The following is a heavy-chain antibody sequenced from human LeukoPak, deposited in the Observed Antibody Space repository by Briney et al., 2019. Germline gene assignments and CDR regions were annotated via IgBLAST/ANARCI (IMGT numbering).Heavy chain of an antibody. CDR1: GFSFSSHG. V-gene: IGHV3-33*01. Sequence: GRSLRLSCAASGFSFSSHGMHWVRQTPGKGLEWVAFMWFDGSNTYYADSVKGRFTIERDNSKNTLYLQMNSLRAEDTAVYYCARGYYSDTTGNRYYFDYWGQGTLVTVSS. CDR3: ARGYYSDTTGNRYYFDY. CDR2: MWFDGSNT. D-gene: IGHD3-22*01. J-gene: IGHJ4*02.